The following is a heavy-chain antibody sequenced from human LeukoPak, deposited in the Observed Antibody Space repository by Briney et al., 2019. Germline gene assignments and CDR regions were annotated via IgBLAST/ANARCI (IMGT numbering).Heavy chain of an antibody. V-gene: IGHV3-48*03. CDR2: ISSSGSTI. J-gene: IGHJ3*02. CDR1: GFTFSSYE. D-gene: IGHD3-22*01. Sequence: GGSLRLSCAASGFTFSSYEMNWVRQAPGKGLEWVSYISSSGSTIYYADSVKGRFTISRDNSKNTLYLQMNSLRAEDTAVYYCAKLEWGSYRDYYDNAFDIWGQGTMVTVSS. CDR3: AKLEWGSYRDYYDNAFDI.